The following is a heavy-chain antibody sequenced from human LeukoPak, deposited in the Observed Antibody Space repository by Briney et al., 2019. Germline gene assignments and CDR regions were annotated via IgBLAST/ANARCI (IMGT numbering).Heavy chain of an antibody. CDR2: INPSGGST. Sequence: ASVMVSCKASGYTFTSYYMHWVRQAPGQGLEWMGIINPSGGSTSYAQKFQGRVTMTRDMSTSTVYMELSSLRSEDTAVYYCARDRYCSSTSCLGWFDPWGQGTLVTVSS. V-gene: IGHV1-46*01. D-gene: IGHD2-2*01. J-gene: IGHJ5*02. CDR1: GYTFTSYY. CDR3: ARDRYCSSTSCLGWFDP.